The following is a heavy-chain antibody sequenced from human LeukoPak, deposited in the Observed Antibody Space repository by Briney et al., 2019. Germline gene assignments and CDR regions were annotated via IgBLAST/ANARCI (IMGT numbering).Heavy chain of an antibody. CDR1: GGSISSYY. Sequence: SETLSLTCTVSGGSISSYYWSWIRQPPGKGLEWIGYIYYSGSTNYNPSLKSRVTISVDTSKSQFSLKLSSVTAADTAVYYCARGRGELWFGEPPWGQGTLVTVSS. D-gene: IGHD3-10*01. CDR3: ARGRGELWFGEPP. J-gene: IGHJ4*02. CDR2: IYYSGST. V-gene: IGHV4-59*01.